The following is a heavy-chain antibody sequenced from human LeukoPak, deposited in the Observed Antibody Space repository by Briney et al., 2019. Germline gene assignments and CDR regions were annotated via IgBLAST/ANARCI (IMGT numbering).Heavy chain of an antibody. CDR1: GGSISSYY. Sequence: SETLSLTCTVSGGSISSYYWSWIRQPPGKGLEWIGYIYYSGSTNYNPSLKSRVTISVDTSKNQVSLILTSVTAADTAVYYCARSSYYYAADAFDIWGQGTMVTVSS. J-gene: IGHJ3*02. CDR3: ARSSYYYAADAFDI. CDR2: IYYSGST. D-gene: IGHD3-10*01. V-gene: IGHV4-59*01.